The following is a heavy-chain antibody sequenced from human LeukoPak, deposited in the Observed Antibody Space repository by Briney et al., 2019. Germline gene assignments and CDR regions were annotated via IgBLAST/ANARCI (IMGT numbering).Heavy chain of an antibody. V-gene: IGHV1-46*01. Sequence: GASVKVSCKASGYTFTSYYMHWVRQAPGQGLEWMGIINPSVGTTTYAQKFQGRVTMTRDTSTSTVYMELRSLRSDDTAVYYCARRVAVARRDAFDIWGQGTMVTVSS. CDR3: ARRVAVARRDAFDI. CDR1: GYTFTSYY. CDR2: INPSVGTT. J-gene: IGHJ3*02. D-gene: IGHD6-19*01.